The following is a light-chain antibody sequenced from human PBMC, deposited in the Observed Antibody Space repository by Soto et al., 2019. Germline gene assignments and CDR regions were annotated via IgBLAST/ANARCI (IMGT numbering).Light chain of an antibody. J-gene: IGLJ2*01. V-gene: IGLV1-44*01. Sequence: QLVLTQPPSASGTPGQRVTISCSGSSSNIGRDTVNWYQQLPGTAPKLLIYRNNQRPSGVPDRFSGSKSGTSVSLAISGLQSEDEAVYYCATWDGSLNGVVFGGGTQLTVL. CDR3: ATWDGSLNGVV. CDR1: SSNIGRDT. CDR2: RNN.